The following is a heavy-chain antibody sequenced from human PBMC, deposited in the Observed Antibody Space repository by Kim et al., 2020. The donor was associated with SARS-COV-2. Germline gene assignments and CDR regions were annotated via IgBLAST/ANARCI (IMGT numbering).Heavy chain of an antibody. J-gene: IGHJ6*02. CDR3: ARAYVLLWFGELRDYYGMDV. CDR2: INTNTGNP. Sequence: ASVKVSCKASGYTFTSYAMNWVRQAPGQGLEWMGWINTNTGNPTYAQGFTGRFVFSLDTSVSTAYLQISSLKAEDTAVYYCARAYVLLWFGELRDYYGMDVWGQGTTVTVSS. CDR1: GYTFTSYA. V-gene: IGHV7-4-1*02. D-gene: IGHD3-10*01.